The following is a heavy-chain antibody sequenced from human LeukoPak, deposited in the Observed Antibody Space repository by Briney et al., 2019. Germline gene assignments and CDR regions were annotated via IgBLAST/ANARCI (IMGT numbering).Heavy chain of an antibody. CDR2: IYYSGST. J-gene: IGHJ6*03. CDR1: GGSISSYY. V-gene: IGHV4-59*01. CDR3: ARMYSGTYYYYYYMDV. Sequence: SETLSLTCTVSGGSISSYYWSWIRQPPGKGLEWIGYIYYSGSTNYNPSIKSRVTISVDTSKNQFSLKLSSVTAADTAVYYCARMYSGTYYYYYYMDVWGKGTTVTVSS. D-gene: IGHD1-26*01.